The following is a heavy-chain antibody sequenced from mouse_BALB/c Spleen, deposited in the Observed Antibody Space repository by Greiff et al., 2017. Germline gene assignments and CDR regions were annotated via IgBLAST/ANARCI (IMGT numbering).Heavy chain of an antibody. CDR2: IYPGDGDT. V-gene: IGHV1-87*01. CDR3: ARTYYYAMDY. Sequence: VKLQESGAELARPGASVKLSCKASGYTFTSYWMQWVKQRPGQGLEWIGAIYPGDGDTRYTQKFKGKATLTADKSSSTAYMQLSSLASEDSAVYYCARTYYYAMDYWGQGTSVTVSS. J-gene: IGHJ4*01. CDR1: GYTFTSYW.